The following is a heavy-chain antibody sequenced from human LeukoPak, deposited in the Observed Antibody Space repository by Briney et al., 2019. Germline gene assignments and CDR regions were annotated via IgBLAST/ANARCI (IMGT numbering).Heavy chain of an antibody. D-gene: IGHD6-19*01. CDR2: IRYVGDDQ. J-gene: IGHJ4*02. V-gene: IGHV3-30*02. CDR1: GFIFSNYG. Sequence: PGGSLRLSCATSGFIFSNYGMHWVRQAPGKGLEWVAFIRYVGDDQYYSDSVKGRFTISRDNSKNTLYLQMNSLRAEDTAVYYCAKDLSYSSGWYFDYWGQGTLVTVSS. CDR3: AKDLSYSSGWYFDY.